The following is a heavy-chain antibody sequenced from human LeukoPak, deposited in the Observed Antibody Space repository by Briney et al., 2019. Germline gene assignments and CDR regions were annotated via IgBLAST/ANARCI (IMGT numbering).Heavy chain of an antibody. Sequence: GESLKISCKGSGYSFTSYWIGWVRQMPGKGLEWMGIIYPGDSDTRYSPSFQGQVTISADKSISTAYLQWSSLKASDTAMYYCARLNFEGVLRFLDWSNVNWFDPWGQGTLVAVSS. J-gene: IGHJ5*02. CDR2: IYPGDSDT. CDR3: ARLNFEGVLRFLDWSNVNWFDP. V-gene: IGHV5-51*01. D-gene: IGHD3-3*01. CDR1: GYSFTSYW.